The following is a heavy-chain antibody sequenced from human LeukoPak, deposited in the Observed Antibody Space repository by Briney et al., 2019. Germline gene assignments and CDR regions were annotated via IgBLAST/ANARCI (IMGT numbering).Heavy chain of an antibody. CDR2: IYYTGSS. D-gene: IGHD6-19*01. J-gene: IGHJ5*02. CDR3: ACRIAVAGTNWFDP. CDR1: GGSISSSDYY. V-gene: IGHV4-39*07. Sequence: KSSETLSLTCTVSGGSISSSDYYWGWIRQPPGKGLEWIGNIYYTGSSSYNSSLKSRVTISVDTSKNQFSLQLSSVTAADTAVYYCACRIAVAGTNWFDPWGQGTLVTVSS.